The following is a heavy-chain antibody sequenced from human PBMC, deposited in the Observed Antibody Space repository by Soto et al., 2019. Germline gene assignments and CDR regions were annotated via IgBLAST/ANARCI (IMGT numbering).Heavy chain of an antibody. Sequence: QVQLVESGGGVVQPGRSLRLSCAASGFTFSSYGMHWVRQAPGKGLEWVAVISYDGSNKYYADSVKGRFTISRDNSKNTLYLQMNSLRAEDTAVYYCAKGRGADCSGGSCYSFDLWGRGTLVTVSS. D-gene: IGHD2-15*01. CDR2: ISYDGSNK. CDR1: GFTFSSYG. CDR3: AKGRGADCSGGSCYSFDL. J-gene: IGHJ2*01. V-gene: IGHV3-30*18.